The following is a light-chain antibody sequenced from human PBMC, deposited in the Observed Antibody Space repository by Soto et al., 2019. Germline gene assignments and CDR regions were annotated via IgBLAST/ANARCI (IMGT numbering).Light chain of an antibody. V-gene: IGLV2-14*01. CDR2: DIN. CDR3: VSYTTRAAYG. J-gene: IGLJ1*01. Sequence: QSALTQPASVSGSPGQSITISCTGTSSDVGNYIFVSWYRQHPGKAPKLMIYDINNRPSGVSNRFSGSKSGNTDSLTISGLQAEDEADYYCVSYTTRAAYGFGTGTKRAVL. CDR1: SSDVGNYIF.